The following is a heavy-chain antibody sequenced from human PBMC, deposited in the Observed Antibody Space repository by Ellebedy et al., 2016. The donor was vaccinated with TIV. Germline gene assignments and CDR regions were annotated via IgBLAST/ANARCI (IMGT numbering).Heavy chain of an antibody. Sequence: SETLSLXCTVSGDSITSGNYYCSWVRQHPGKGLEWIGSIFYSGTTYFNPSLKSRVTVSADTSMHHFSLILNSVTAADTAVYYCVRAGGGAGGYWGQGTLVAVSA. CDR3: VRAGGGAGGY. V-gene: IGHV4-31*03. J-gene: IGHJ4*02. D-gene: IGHD2-15*01. CDR2: IFYSGTT. CDR1: GDSITSGNYY.